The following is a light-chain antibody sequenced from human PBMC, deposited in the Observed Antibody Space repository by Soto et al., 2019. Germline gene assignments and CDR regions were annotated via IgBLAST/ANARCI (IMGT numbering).Light chain of an antibody. V-gene: IGKV1-5*03. CDR3: QHYHSYPYT. Sequence: DIQMTQSPSTLSASVGDRVTITCRASQSISSWLAWYQQIPGKAPNLLIFKASSLESGVPSRFSGSGSGTEFTLTISSLQPDDFATYYCQHYHSYPYTFGQGTKLEIK. CDR2: KAS. CDR1: QSISSW. J-gene: IGKJ2*01.